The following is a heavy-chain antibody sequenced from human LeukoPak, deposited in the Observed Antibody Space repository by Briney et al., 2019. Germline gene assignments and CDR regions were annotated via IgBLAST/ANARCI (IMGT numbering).Heavy chain of an antibody. CDR1: GGSISSYY. V-gene: IGHV4-59*05. J-gene: IGHJ4*02. D-gene: IGHD2-21*02. Sequence: SETLSLTCTVSGGSISSYYWGWIRQPPGKGLEWIGSIYYSGSTYYNPSLKSRVTISVDTSKNQFSLKLSSVTAADTAVYYCAKDGTDYCGGDCYPPDYWGQGTLVTVSS. CDR2: IYYSGST. CDR3: AKDGTDYCGGDCYPPDY.